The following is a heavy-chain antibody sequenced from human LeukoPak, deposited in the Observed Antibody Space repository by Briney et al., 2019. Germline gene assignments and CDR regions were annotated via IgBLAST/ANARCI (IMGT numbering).Heavy chain of an antibody. CDR1: GGSISSYY. Sequence: SETLSLTCTVSGGSISSYYWSWIRQPPGKGLEWIGYIYYSGSNNYSPSLKSRVTISVDTSKNQFSLKLSSVTAADTAVYYCARNRKGEPFDYWGQGTLVTVSS. J-gene: IGHJ4*02. V-gene: IGHV4-59*01. CDR3: ARNRKGEPFDY. CDR2: IYYSGSN.